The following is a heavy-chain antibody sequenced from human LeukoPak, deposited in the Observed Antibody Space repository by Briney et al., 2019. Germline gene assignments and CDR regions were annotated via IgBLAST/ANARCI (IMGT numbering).Heavy chain of an antibody. D-gene: IGHD1-26*01. J-gene: IGHJ4*02. Sequence: SETLSLTCTVSGGSISSYYWSWIRQPPGKGLEWIGYIYYSGSTNYNPSLKSRVTISVDTSKNQFSLKPSSVTAADTAVYYCARHRSGSYYDYWGQGTLVTVSS. V-gene: IGHV4-59*08. CDR1: GGSISSYY. CDR3: ARHRSGSYYDY. CDR2: IYYSGST.